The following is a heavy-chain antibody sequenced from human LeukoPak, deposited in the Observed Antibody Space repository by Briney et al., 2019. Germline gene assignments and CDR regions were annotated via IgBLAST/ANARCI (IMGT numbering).Heavy chain of an antibody. CDR1: GYTLTELS. Sequence: GASVKVSCKVSGYTLTELSMHWVRQAPGQGLEWMGGIIPIFGTANYAQKFQGRVTITADESTSTAYMELSSLRSEDTVVYYCARGIWQQPPFNYYYYGMDVWGQGTTVTVSS. CDR2: IIPIFGTA. V-gene: IGHV1-69*13. D-gene: IGHD6-13*01. CDR3: ARGIWQQPPFNYYYYGMDV. J-gene: IGHJ6*02.